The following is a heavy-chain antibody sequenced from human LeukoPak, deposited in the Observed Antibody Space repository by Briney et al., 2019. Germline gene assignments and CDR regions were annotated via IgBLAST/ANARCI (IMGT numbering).Heavy chain of an antibody. Sequence: GGSLRLSCTASGFTFGDYAMSWVRQAPGKGLEWVGFIRSKAYGGTTEYAASVKGRFTISRDDSKSIAYLQMNSLKTEDTAVYYCTRISHPGYGFWSGYTYYFDYWGQGTLVTVSS. CDR3: TRISHPGYGFWSGYTYYFDY. V-gene: IGHV3-49*04. D-gene: IGHD3-3*01. CDR1: GFTFGDYA. CDR2: IRSKAYGGTT. J-gene: IGHJ4*02.